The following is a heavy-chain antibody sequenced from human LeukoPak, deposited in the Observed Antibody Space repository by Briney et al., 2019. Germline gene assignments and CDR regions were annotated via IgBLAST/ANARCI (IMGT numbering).Heavy chain of an antibody. D-gene: IGHD6-19*01. CDR1: GYTFTSYG. Sequence: ASVKVSCKASGYTFTSYGISWVRQAPGQGLEWMGWISAYNGNTNYAQKFQGRVTMTRDTSISTAYMELSRLRSDDTAVYYCARAYSSGWIDLFGAFDIWGQGTMVTVSS. CDR2: ISAYNGNT. V-gene: IGHV1-18*01. J-gene: IGHJ3*02. CDR3: ARAYSSGWIDLFGAFDI.